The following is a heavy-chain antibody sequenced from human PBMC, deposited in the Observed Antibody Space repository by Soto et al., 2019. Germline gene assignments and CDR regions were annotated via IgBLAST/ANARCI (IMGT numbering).Heavy chain of an antibody. J-gene: IGHJ6*03. CDR3: ARDRSDSDYYYMHV. CDR2: IYSGGST. V-gene: IGHV3-53*04. Sequence: EVQLVESGGGLVQPGGSLRLSCAASGFTVSSNYMSWVRQAPGKGLEWVSVIYSGGSTYYADSVKGRFTISRHNSKNTLYLQMNSLRAEDTAVYYCARDRSDSDYYYMHVWGKGTTVTVSS. CDR1: GFTVSSNY.